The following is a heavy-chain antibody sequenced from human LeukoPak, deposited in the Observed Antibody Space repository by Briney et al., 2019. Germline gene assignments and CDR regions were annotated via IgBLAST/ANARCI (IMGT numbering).Heavy chain of an antibody. D-gene: IGHD3-10*01. V-gene: IGHV3-21*01. CDR1: GFTFNSYS. CDR2: TSSSSSYR. Sequence: PGGSLRLSCAASGFTFNSYSMNWVRQAPGKGLEWVSSTSSSSSYRYYADSVKGRFTISRDNAKNSLYLQMNSLRAEDTAVYYCAREKENYGSGSYYYDWGQGTLVTVSS. CDR3: AREKENYGSGSYYYD. J-gene: IGHJ4*02.